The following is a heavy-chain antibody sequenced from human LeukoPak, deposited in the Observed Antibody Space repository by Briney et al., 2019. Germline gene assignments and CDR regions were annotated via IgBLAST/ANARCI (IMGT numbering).Heavy chain of an antibody. V-gene: IGHV4-30-2*01. CDR3: ARGGIMGAHWFDP. D-gene: IGHD1-26*01. J-gene: IGHJ5*02. CDR2: IYHSGST. Sequence: PSQTLSLTCAVSGGSISSGGYSWSWIRQPPGKGLEWIGYIYHSGSTYYNPSLKSRVTISVDRSKNQFSLKLSSVTAADTAVYYCARGGIMGAHWFDPWGQGTLVTVSS. CDR1: GGSISSGGYS.